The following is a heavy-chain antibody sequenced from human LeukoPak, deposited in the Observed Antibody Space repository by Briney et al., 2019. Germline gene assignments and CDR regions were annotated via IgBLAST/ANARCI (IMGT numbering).Heavy chain of an antibody. CDR2: ISANNGDT. CDR1: GYTFTSYG. Sequence: GASVKVSCKASGYTFTSYGISWVRQAPGQGLEWVGWISANNGDTDYAQKFQGRVTITADESTSTAYMELSSLRSEDTAVYYCGHSQDIVVVPAAMDYYYYGMDVWGQGTTVTVSS. J-gene: IGHJ6*02. D-gene: IGHD2-2*01. V-gene: IGHV1-18*01. CDR3: GHSQDIVVVPAAMDYYYYGMDV.